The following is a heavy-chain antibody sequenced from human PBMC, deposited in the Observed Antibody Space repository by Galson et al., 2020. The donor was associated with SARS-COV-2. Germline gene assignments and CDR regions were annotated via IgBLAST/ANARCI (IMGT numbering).Heavy chain of an antibody. J-gene: IGHJ3*02. V-gene: IGHV1-69*13. CDR2: IIPIFGKA. CDR3: SRSEVVVGAFDS. D-gene: IGHD2-15*01. CDR1: GGTFSSYA. Sequence: SVNVSCKASGGTFSSYAISWVRQAPGQGLEWMGGIIPIFGKANYAQKFQGRVTITADESTSTAYMELSSLRSEDPAVYYCSRSEVVVGAFDSWGQGTMVTVSS.